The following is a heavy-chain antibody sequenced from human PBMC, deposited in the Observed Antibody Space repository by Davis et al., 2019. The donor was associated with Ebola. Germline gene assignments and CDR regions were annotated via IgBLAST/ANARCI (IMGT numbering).Heavy chain of an antibody. CDR1: VITFSSYA. CDR2: ISSSSSTI. Sequence: GGSLRLSCTDSVITFSSYAMTWVRQAPGKGLEWVSYISSSSSTIYYADSVKGRFTISRDNSKNTLYLQMNSLRAEDTAVYYCAKDVEYSSSSALYYYYYGMDVWGQGTTVTVSS. CDR3: AKDVEYSSSSALYYYYYGMDV. V-gene: IGHV3-48*01. J-gene: IGHJ6*02. D-gene: IGHD6-6*01.